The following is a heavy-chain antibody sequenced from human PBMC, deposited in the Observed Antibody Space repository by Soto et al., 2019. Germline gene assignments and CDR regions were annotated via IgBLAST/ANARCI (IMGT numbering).Heavy chain of an antibody. Sequence: EVQLLESGGGLVQPGGSLRLSCAASGFTFSSDAMSWVRQAPGKGLEWVSAISGSGGSTYYADSVKGRFTISRDNSKHALYLQMNSLRAEDMAVYYCAKAPPNYGSGSYYYYWGQGTLVTVSS. J-gene: IGHJ4*02. CDR3: AKAPPNYGSGSYYYY. CDR1: GFTFSSDA. CDR2: ISGSGGST. D-gene: IGHD3-10*01. V-gene: IGHV3-23*01.